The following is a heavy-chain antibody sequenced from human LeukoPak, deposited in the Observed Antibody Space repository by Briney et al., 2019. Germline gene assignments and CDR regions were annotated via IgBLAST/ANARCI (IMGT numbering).Heavy chain of an antibody. CDR1: GRSISSSSYY. CDR3: ARHTYYYGSGYNWFDP. Sequence: SETLSLTCTVSGRSISSSSYYWGWIRQPPGKGLEWIGSIYYSGSTYYNPSLKSRVTISVDTSKNQFSLKLSSVTAADTAVYYCARHTYYYGSGYNWFDPWGQGTLVTVSS. D-gene: IGHD3-10*01. J-gene: IGHJ5*02. CDR2: IYYSGST. V-gene: IGHV4-39*01.